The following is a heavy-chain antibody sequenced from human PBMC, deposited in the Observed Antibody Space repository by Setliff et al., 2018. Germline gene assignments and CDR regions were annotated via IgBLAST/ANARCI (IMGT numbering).Heavy chain of an antibody. D-gene: IGHD3-9*01. V-gene: IGHV4-61*02. CDR1: GGSFDSGTHY. Sequence: ASETLSLTCTVTGGSFDSGTHYWSWIRQPAGKVPEWIGLIQGTGNTNYNPSLQSRATISIDTSKNQSSLKITSVTAADTALYSCAGTPARGTTWLSPFDYWGQGIQVTVSS. CDR3: AGTPARGTTWLSPFDY. J-gene: IGHJ4*02. CDR2: IQGTGNT.